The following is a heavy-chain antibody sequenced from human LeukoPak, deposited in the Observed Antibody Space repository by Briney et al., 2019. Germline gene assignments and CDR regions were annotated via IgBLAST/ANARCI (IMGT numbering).Heavy chain of an antibody. Sequence: SVKVSCKASGGTFSSYAISWVRQAPGQGLEWMGGIIPIFGTANYAQKFQGRVTITADESTSTAYMELSSLRSEDTAVYYCARGSGSYYNPSYYYYMDVWGKGTTVTVSS. J-gene: IGHJ6*03. CDR3: ARGSGSYYNPSYYYYMDV. CDR2: IIPIFGTA. CDR1: GGTFSSYA. D-gene: IGHD3-10*01. V-gene: IGHV1-69*13.